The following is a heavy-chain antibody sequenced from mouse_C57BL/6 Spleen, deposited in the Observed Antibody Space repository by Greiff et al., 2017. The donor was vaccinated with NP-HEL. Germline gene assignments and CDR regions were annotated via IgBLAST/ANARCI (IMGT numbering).Heavy chain of an antibody. Sequence: DVKLVESGGGLVKPGGSLKLSCAASGFTFSDYGMHWVRQAPEQGLEWVAYISSGSSTIYYADTVKGRFTISRDNAKNTLFLQMTSLRSEDTAMYYCARNWDRGFDYWGQGTTLTVSS. D-gene: IGHD4-1*01. CDR2: ISSGSSTI. V-gene: IGHV5-17*01. J-gene: IGHJ2*01. CDR1: GFTFSDYG. CDR3: ARNWDRGFDY.